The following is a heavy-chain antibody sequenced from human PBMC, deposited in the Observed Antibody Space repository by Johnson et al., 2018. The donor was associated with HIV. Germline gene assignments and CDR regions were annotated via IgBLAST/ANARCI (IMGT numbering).Heavy chain of an antibody. CDR2: IRYDGSNK. D-gene: IGHD3-9*01. Sequence: QMLLVESGGGVVQPGRSLRLSCAASGFTFSNFALHWVRQAPGKGLEWVAVIRYDGSNKYYADSVKGRFTISRDNSKNMRYLQMNSLRAEDTAVYYCAKAGPVLRYFDWSDAFDIWGQGTMVTVSS. CDR1: GFTFSNFA. V-gene: IGHV3-30*02. J-gene: IGHJ3*02. CDR3: AKAGPVLRYFDWSDAFDI.